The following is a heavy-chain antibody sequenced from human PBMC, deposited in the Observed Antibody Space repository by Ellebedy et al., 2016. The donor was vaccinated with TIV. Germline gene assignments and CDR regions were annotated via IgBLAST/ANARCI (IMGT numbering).Heavy chain of an antibody. Sequence: GGSLRLSXAASGFTFSSYAMHWVRQAPGKGLEWVAVISYDGSNKYYADSVKGRFTISRDNSKNTLYLQMNSLRAEDTAVYYCARDRNYYDSSGYYYYFDYWGQGTLVTVSS. CDR1: GFTFSSYA. J-gene: IGHJ4*02. CDR2: ISYDGSNK. D-gene: IGHD3-22*01. V-gene: IGHV3-30-3*01. CDR3: ARDRNYYDSSGYYYYFDY.